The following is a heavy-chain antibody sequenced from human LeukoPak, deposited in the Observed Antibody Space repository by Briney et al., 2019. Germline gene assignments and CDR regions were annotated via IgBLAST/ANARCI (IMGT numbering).Heavy chain of an antibody. V-gene: IGHV3-21*01. CDR2: ISSSSSYI. Sequence: RGSLRLSCAASGFTFSSYSMNWVRQAPGKGLEWVSSISSSSSYIYYADSVKGRFTISRDNAKNSLYLQMNSLRAEDTAVYYCARDGSSGWYRGYYYYMDVWGKGTTVTVSS. D-gene: IGHD6-19*01. CDR3: ARDGSSGWYRGYYYYMDV. CDR1: GFTFSSYS. J-gene: IGHJ6*03.